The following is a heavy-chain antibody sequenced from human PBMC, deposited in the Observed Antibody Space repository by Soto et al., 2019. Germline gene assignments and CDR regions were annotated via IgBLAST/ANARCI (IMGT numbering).Heavy chain of an antibody. V-gene: IGHV1-45*02. Sequence: SVKVSCKASGYTFTSYYMHWVRQAPGQALEWMGWITPFNGNTNYAQKFQDRVTITRDRSMSTAYMELSSLRSEDTAMYYCASAYYDILTGYYTNKNWFDPWGQGTLVTVSS. J-gene: IGHJ5*02. CDR1: GYTFTSYY. CDR2: ITPFNGNT. CDR3: ASAYYDILTGYYTNKNWFDP. D-gene: IGHD3-9*01.